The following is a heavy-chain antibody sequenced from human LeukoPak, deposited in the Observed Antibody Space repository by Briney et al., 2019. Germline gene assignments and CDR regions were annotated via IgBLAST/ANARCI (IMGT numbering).Heavy chain of an antibody. CDR3: ARGEGYYGSGNFLVW. D-gene: IGHD3-10*01. CDR1: GASISSYY. CDR2: IYCSGST. V-gene: IGHV4-59*01. J-gene: IGHJ4*02. Sequence: SETLSLTCTVSGASISSYYWSWIRQPPGKGLEWIGYIYCSGSTNYNPSLQSRVTISIDTSKNQFSLKLSSVTAADTAVYYCARGEGYYGSGNFLVWWGQGTLVTVSP.